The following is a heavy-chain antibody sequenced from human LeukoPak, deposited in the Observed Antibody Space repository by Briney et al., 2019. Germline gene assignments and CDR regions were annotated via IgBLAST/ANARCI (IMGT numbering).Heavy chain of an antibody. CDR3: AKDSHSVGSADY. V-gene: IGHV3-30*18. CDR1: GFTFSSYG. D-gene: IGHD2-15*01. J-gene: IGHJ4*02. Sequence: GGSLRLSCAASGFTFSSYGMHWVRQAPGKGLEWVAVISYDGSNKYYADSVKGRFTISRDNSKNTLYLQMNSLRAEDTAVYYCAKDSHSVGSADYWGQGTLVTVSS. CDR2: ISYDGSNK.